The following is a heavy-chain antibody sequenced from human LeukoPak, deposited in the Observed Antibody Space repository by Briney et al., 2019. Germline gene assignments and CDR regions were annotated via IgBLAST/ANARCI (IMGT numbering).Heavy chain of an antibody. J-gene: IGHJ4*02. CDR1: GFTFSSYA. CDR3: AKSDCTSTSCHPFDY. D-gene: IGHD2-2*01. CDR2: MSGTGGTT. V-gene: IGHV3-23*01. Sequence: GGSLRLSCAASGFTFSSYAMSWVRQAPGKGLAWVSTMSGTGGTTYYADSVQGRFTISRDNPKNPLYLQMNSLRAEDTAVYYCAKSDCTSTSCHPFDYWGQGTLVTVSS.